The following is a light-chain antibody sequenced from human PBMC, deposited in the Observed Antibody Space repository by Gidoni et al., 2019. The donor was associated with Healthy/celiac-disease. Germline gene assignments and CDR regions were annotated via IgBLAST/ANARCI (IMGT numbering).Light chain of an antibody. CDR2: AAS. CDR3: QQANSFPLT. V-gene: IGKV1-12*01. CDR1: QGISSW. J-gene: IGKJ4*01. Sequence: DIQMTQSPSSVSAPVGDRVTITCRASQGISSWLVWYQQKPGKAPKLLIYAASSLQSGVPSRFSGSGSGTDFTLTISSLQPEDFATYFCQQANSFPLTFGGGTQVEIK.